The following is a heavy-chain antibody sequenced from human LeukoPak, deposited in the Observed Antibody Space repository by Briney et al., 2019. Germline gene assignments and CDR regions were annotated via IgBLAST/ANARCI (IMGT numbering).Heavy chain of an antibody. CDR1: GFTFGDNP. D-gene: IGHD2-2*01. Sequence: PGGSLRLSCSASGFTFGDNPMMWVRQAPGKGLEWVGFVRGKVYGGTSEFAASVRGRFSISRDDSNNIAYLQMNSLQAEDTAVYYCTRIQTSPTSIYYYYMDVWGKGTAVTVSS. V-gene: IGHV3-49*04. CDR2: VRGKVYGGTS. CDR3: TRIQTSPTSIYYYYMDV. J-gene: IGHJ6*03.